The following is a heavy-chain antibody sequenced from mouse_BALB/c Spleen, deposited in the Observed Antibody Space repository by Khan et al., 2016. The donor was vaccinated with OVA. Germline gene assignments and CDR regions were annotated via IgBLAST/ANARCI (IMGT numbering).Heavy chain of an antibody. J-gene: IGHJ1*01. Sequence: QVQLKQSGPGLVQPSQSLSITCTVSGFSLTSYGVHWVRQSPGKGLEWLGVIWSGGTTDYNAAFISRLSISKDNSKSQVFFKMNSLQANDTAIYYCARNGDYVHWYLDVWGAGTTVTVSS. CDR2: IWSGGTT. CDR1: GFSLTSYG. V-gene: IGHV2-2*02. D-gene: IGHD2-13*01. CDR3: ARNGDYVHWYLDV.